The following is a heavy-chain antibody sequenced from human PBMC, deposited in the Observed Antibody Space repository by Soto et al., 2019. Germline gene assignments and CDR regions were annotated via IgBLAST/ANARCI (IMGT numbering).Heavy chain of an antibody. V-gene: IGHV3-30*18. CDR1: GFTFSSYG. Sequence: GGSLRLSCAASGFTFSSYGMHWVRQAPGKGLEWVAVMSNDGTSRFYADSVKGRFTISRDNSKNTLYLQMNSLRAEDTAIYYCAKVRVKDYYYYAMDVWGQGTTVTVSS. CDR2: MSNDGTSR. D-gene: IGHD4-4*01. J-gene: IGHJ6*02. CDR3: AKVRVKDYYYYAMDV.